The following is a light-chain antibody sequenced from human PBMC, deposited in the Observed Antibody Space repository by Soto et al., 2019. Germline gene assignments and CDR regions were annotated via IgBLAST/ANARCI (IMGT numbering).Light chain of an antibody. V-gene: IGLV2-11*01. CDR1: SSDVGGYNY. Sequence: QSALTQPRSVSGSPGQSVTISCTVTSSDVGGYNYVSWYQQHPGKVPKLMIYEVTKRPSGVPDRFSGSKSGNTASLTISGLQAEDEADYYCCSYAGSYSNYVFGTGTKVTVL. CDR2: EVT. J-gene: IGLJ1*01. CDR3: CSYAGSYSNYV.